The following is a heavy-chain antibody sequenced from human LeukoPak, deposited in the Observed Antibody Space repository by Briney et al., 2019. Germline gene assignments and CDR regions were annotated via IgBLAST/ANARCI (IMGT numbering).Heavy chain of an antibody. J-gene: IGHJ6*03. V-gene: IGHV4-34*01. CDR3: ARASGWSYYYYYYMDV. CDR1: GFTFSSYT. D-gene: IGHD6-19*01. Sequence: GSLRLSCAASGFTFSSYTMNWIRQPPGKGLEWIGEINHSGSTNYNPSLKSRVTISVDTSKNQFSLKLSSVTAADTAVYYCARASGWSYYYYYYMDVWGKGTTVTVSS. CDR2: INHSGST.